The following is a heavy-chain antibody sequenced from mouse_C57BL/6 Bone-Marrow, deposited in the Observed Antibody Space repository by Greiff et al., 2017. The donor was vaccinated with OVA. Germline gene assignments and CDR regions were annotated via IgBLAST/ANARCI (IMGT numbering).Heavy chain of an antibody. Sequence: VQLQESGPELVKPGASVKISCKASGYAFSSSWMNWVKQRPGKGLEWIGRIYPGDGDTNYNGKFKGKATLTADKSSSTAYMQLSSLTSEDSAVYFCARDAMDYWGQGTSVTVSS. CDR3: ARDAMDY. J-gene: IGHJ4*01. CDR1: GYAFSSSW. CDR2: IYPGDGDT. V-gene: IGHV1-82*01.